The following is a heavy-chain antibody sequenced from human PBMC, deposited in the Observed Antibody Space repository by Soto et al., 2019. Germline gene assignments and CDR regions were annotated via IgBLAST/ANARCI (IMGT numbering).Heavy chain of an antibody. Sequence: TSETLSLTCAVSGGSISSSHYFWAWIRQSPGMGLEWIASIYKTGDTYHNPSLKSRVGISVDTSKNQFSLQVTSVTAADTAVYYCARHGEAGEAEYSWFHPWGQGIQVTVS. CDR2: IYKTGDT. CDR1: GGSISSSHYF. CDR3: ARHGEAGEAEYSWFHP. J-gene: IGHJ5*02. V-gene: IGHV4-39*01. D-gene: IGHD2-15*01.